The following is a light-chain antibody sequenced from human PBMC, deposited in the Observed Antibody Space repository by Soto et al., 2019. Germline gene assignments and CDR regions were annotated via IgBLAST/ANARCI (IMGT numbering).Light chain of an antibody. J-gene: IGKJ1*01. Sequence: DIVKTQSPDSLAVSLGERATLYSRASQSVSSSYLAWYQQKPGQAPRLIIYDASNRATGIPARFSGSGSGTDFILTISSLEPEDFSVYYCQQRSNWPPWTFGQGTKVDIK. CDR1: QSVSSSY. V-gene: IGKV3-11*01. CDR3: QQRSNWPPWT. CDR2: DAS.